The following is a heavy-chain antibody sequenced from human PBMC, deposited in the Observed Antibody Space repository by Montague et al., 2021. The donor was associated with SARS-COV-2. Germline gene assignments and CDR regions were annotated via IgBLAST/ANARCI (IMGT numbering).Heavy chain of an antibody. D-gene: IGHD1-1*01. Sequence: SETLSLTCAVYGGSFSGYYWSWIRQPPGKGLEWIGEINHSGSTNYNPSLKSRVTISVDTSKNQFSLKLSSVTAADTAVYYCARGRGTALLRRVYLGMDVWGQGTTVTVSS. V-gene: IGHV4-34*01. J-gene: IGHJ6*02. CDR2: INHSGST. CDR1: GGSFSGYY. CDR3: ARGRGTALLRRVYLGMDV.